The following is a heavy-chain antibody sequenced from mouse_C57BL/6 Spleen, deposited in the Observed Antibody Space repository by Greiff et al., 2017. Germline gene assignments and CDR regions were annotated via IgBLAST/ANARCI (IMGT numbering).Heavy chain of an antibody. CDR1: GYAFSSYW. CDR2: IYPGDGDT. D-gene: IGHD2-1*01. V-gene: IGHV1-80*01. J-gene: IGHJ3*01. CDR3: ARSRYGNFSWFAY. Sequence: VQLQQSGAELVKPGASVKISCKASGYAFSSYWMNWVKQRPGKGLEWIGQIYPGDGDTNYNGKFKGKATLTADKSSSTAYMQLSSLTSEDSAVYFCARSRYGNFSWFAYWGQGTLVTVSA.